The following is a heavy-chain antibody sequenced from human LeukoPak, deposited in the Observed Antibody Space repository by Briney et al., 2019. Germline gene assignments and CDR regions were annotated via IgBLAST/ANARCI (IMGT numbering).Heavy chain of an antibody. D-gene: IGHD6-6*01. CDR2: IYYSGDT. CDR3: ARWQYTISSGWFDP. V-gene: IGHV4-59*08. CDR1: GGSISSRY. Sequence: KPSETLSLTCTLSGGSISSRYWSWIRQPPGKGLEWIGSIYYSGDTNYNPSLQGRVSISVDTSKIQFSLKLSSVTAADTAVYYCARWQYTISSGWFDPWGQGTLVTVSS. J-gene: IGHJ5*02.